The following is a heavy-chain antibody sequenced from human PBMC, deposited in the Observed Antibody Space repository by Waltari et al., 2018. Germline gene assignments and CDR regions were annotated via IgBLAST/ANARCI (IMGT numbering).Heavy chain of an antibody. Sequence: QVQLQESGPGLVKPSETLSLTCTVSGGSISSYYWSWIRQPAGQGLEGIGRIDTSGSTTYNPSLKSRVTISVDKSKNQFSRKLSSVTAAGTAVYYCARDPPGGQWLPCRDWYFDLWGRGTLVTVSS. V-gene: IGHV4-4*07. CDR1: GGSISSYY. D-gene: IGHD6-19*01. CDR2: IDTSGST. CDR3: ARDPPGGQWLPCRDWYFDL. J-gene: IGHJ2*01.